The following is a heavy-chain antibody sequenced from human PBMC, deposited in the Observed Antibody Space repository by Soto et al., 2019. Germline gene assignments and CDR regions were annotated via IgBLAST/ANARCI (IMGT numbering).Heavy chain of an antibody. V-gene: IGHV3-21*01. D-gene: IGHD1-26*01. CDR1: GFTFSSYS. CDR3: ASYSGSYGWFDP. CDR2: ISSSSSYI. J-gene: IGHJ5*02. Sequence: GGSLRLSCAASGFTFSSYSMNWVRQAPGKGLEWVSSISSSSSYIYYADSVKGRFTISRDNAKNSLYLQMNSLRAEDTAVYYCASYSGSYGWFDPWGQGTPVTVSS.